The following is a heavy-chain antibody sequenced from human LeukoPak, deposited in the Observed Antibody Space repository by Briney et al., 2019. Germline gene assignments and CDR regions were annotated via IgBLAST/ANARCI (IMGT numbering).Heavy chain of an antibody. CDR2: INGGGENT. D-gene: IGHD1-1*01. CDR3: ARPRAMTTGVGRYFDL. Sequence: GRSLRLSCGASGFTFTSYAMSWIRQAPGKGLERVSAINGGGENTYYGDSVKGRFTISRDNSKNTLYLQMNSLRAEDTATYYCARPRAMTTGVGRYFDLWGRGTLVTVSS. V-gene: IGHV3-23*01. CDR1: GFTFTSYA. J-gene: IGHJ2*01.